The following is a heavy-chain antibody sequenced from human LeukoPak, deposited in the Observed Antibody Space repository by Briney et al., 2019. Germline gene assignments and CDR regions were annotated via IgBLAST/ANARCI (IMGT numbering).Heavy chain of an antibody. Sequence: GGSLRLSCAASGFTFNSYRMTWVRQAPGKGLEWVANIKQDNIEKNYVDSVKGRFTISRDNAKNSLYLQMNSLRAEDTAVYYCVRDGDYYDSSGYYDRLDYWGQGTLVTVSS. V-gene: IGHV3-7*04. J-gene: IGHJ4*02. D-gene: IGHD3-22*01. CDR2: IKQDNIEK. CDR1: GFTFNSYR. CDR3: VRDGDYYDSSGYYDRLDY.